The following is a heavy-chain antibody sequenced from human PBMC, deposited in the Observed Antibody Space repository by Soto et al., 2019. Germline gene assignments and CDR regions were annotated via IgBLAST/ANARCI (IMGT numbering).Heavy chain of an antibody. CDR1: GFAVRHNY. D-gene: IGHD3-10*01. V-gene: IGHV3-53*04. J-gene: IGHJ6*04. CDR2: ISGGGDT. Sequence: EVQLVESGGGLVQPGGSLRLSCTASGFAVRHNYMTWVRQAPGKGLEWVSLISGGGDTAYADSGKGRFTISRHTSQDTLYLQTNSLRAEDTAVYYCARKTDSIPSGGDVWGKGTGVTVSS. CDR3: ARKTDSIPSGGDV.